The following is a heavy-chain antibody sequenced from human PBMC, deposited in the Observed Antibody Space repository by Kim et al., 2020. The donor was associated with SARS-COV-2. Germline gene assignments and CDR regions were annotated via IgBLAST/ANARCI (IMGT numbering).Heavy chain of an antibody. CDR1: GFTFSSYA. CDR3: AKVTTLTAPFYDY. D-gene: IGHD4-4*01. V-gene: IGHV3-23*01. J-gene: IGHJ4*02. CDR2: IIASGGDT. Sequence: GGSLRLSCAASGFTFSSYALSWVRQAPGKGLEWVSRIIASGGDTYYADSVQGRFTISRDNSKNALNLEMNSLRAEDTALYYCAKVTTLTAPFYDYWGQGTLVTVSS.